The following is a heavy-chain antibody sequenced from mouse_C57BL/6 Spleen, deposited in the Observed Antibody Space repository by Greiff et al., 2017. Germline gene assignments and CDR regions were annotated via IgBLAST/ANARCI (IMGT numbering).Heavy chain of an antibody. CDR2: INPNNGGT. J-gene: IGHJ4*01. Sequence: EVQLQQSGPELVKPGASVKISCKASGYTFTDYYMNWVKQSHGKSLEWIGDINPNNGGTRYNQKFKGKATLTVDKSSSTAYMELRSLTSEDSAVYYCARWDYGSSSHSPLDYWGQGPSVTVSS. V-gene: IGHV1-26*01. D-gene: IGHD1-1*01. CDR1: GYTFTDYY. CDR3: ARWDYGSSSHSPLDY.